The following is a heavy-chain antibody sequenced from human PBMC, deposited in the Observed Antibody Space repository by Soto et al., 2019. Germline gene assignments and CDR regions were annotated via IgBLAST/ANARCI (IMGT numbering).Heavy chain of an antibody. D-gene: IGHD3-10*01. CDR2: IRSKANSYAT. CDR1: GFIFSDSA. Sequence: GGSLRLSCAASGFIFSDSAIHWVRQASGKGLEWVGRIRSKANSYATVYAASVKGRFTMSRDDSKNTAYLEMNSLKTEDTAVYYCTRPGSIGMVALKENWFDPWRQGTLVTVS. J-gene: IGHJ5*02. V-gene: IGHV3-73*01. CDR3: TRPGSIGMVALKENWFDP.